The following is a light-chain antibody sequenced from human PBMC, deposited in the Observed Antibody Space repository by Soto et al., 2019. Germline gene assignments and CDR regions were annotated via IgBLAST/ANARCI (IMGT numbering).Light chain of an antibody. CDR3: HQSAGSLTWT. V-gene: IGKV1-39*01. J-gene: IGKJ1*01. Sequence: DIQMTQSPSSLSASVGDRVTITCRASQTIRYSLNWYQQKPGKAPKVLIYDASTLQSGVPPRFSGSGSGTDFALTISSLQPEDFAAYYCHQSAGSLTWTFGHGTRVEAK. CDR2: DAS. CDR1: QTIRYS.